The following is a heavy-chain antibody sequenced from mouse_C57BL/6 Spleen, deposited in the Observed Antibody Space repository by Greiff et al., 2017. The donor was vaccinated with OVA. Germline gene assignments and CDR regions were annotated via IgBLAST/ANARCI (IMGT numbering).Heavy chain of an antibody. CDR2: INPSTGGT. CDR1: GYSFTGYY. CDR3: ARVKNYDYDHYAMDY. D-gene: IGHD2-4*01. Sequence: VQLKQSGPELVKPGASVKISCKASGYSFTGYYMNWVKQSPEKSLEWIGEINPSTGGTTYNQKFKAKATLTVDKSSSTAYMQLKSLTSEDSAVYYCARVKNYDYDHYAMDYWGQGTSVTVSS. V-gene: IGHV1-42*01. J-gene: IGHJ4*01.